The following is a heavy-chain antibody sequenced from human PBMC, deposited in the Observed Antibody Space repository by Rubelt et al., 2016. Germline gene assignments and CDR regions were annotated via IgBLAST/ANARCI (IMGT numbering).Heavy chain of an antibody. CDR2: INPKSGGT. CDR3: AREPVTDHSYSCDY. CDR1: GYTFTDYH. J-gene: IGHJ4*02. Sequence: QVQLVQSGSELKKPGASVKVSCKTSGYTFTDYHLHWVRQAPGQGLEWMGRINPKSGGTNYAQKFQGRVTLTRDTSISTAYMELSRLTSDDTAVYYCAREPVTDHSYSCDYWGQGTLGTVSS. V-gene: IGHV1-2*06. D-gene: IGHD2-21*02.